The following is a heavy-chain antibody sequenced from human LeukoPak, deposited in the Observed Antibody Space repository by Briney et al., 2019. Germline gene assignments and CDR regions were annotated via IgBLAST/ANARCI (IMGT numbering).Heavy chain of an antibody. D-gene: IGHD3-9*01. Sequence: SETLSLTCTVSGGSISSYYWSWLRQPPGKGLEWLGHIYYSWSTNYNPSLKSRVTISVDTSKKQFSLKLSSVTAADTSVYYCASLRDFGPYYYYGMDVWGQGTTVTVSS. CDR3: ASLRDFGPYYYYGMDV. J-gene: IGHJ6*02. CDR2: IYYSWST. CDR1: GGSISSYY. V-gene: IGHV4-59*08.